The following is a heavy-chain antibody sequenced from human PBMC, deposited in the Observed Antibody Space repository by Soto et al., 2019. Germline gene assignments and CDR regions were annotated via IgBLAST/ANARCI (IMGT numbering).Heavy chain of an antibody. Sequence: LRLSCAASGFIFENFGMSWVRQAPGKGLEWISSISGSGFKKYYADSVKGRFTISRDNSKSTVYLELNNLSAEDTAVYHCAKNQGVELVPLATVDWFDPWGQGSVVTVPQ. CDR2: ISGSGFKK. CDR3: AKNQGVELVPLATVDWFDP. J-gene: IGHJ5*02. D-gene: IGHD1-26*01. V-gene: IGHV3-23*01. CDR1: GFIFENFG.